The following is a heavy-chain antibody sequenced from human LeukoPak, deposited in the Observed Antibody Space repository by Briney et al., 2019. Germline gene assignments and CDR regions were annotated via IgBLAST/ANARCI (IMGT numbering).Heavy chain of an antibody. J-gene: IGHJ4*02. V-gene: IGHV3-23*01. CDR1: GFTFSSYA. Sequence: PGGSLRLSCAASGFTFSSYAMSWVRQAPGKGLEWVSAISGSGGSTYYADSVKGRFTISRDNSKNTLYLQMNSLRAEDTAVYYCANDAAVGLLLGPGTPTIDYWGQGTLVTISS. D-gene: IGHD6-19*01. CDR2: ISGSGGST. CDR3: ANDAAVGLLLGPGTPTIDY.